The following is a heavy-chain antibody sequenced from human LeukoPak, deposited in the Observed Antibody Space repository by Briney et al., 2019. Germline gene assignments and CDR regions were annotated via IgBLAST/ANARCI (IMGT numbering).Heavy chain of an antibody. D-gene: IGHD5-18*01. CDR3: AKVARYSYGPNYYYGMDV. V-gene: IGHV3-33*06. Sequence: PGRSLRLSCAASGFTFSSYGIHWVRQAPGKGLEWVAVVWYDGSNKYYADSVKGRFTISRDNSKNTLYLQMNSLRAEDTAVYYCAKVARYSYGPNYYYGMDVWGQGTTVTVSS. J-gene: IGHJ6*02. CDR2: VWYDGSNK. CDR1: GFTFSSYG.